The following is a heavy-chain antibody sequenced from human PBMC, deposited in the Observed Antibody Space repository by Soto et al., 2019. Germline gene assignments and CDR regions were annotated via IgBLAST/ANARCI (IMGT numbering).Heavy chain of an antibody. V-gene: IGHV1-2*02. CDR3: ARVCSSTSCYTVNYYYGMDV. CDR1: GYTFTGYY. D-gene: IGHD2-2*02. Sequence: AASVKVSCKASGYTFTGYYMHWVRQAPGQGLEWMGWINPNSGGTNYAQKLQGRVTMTRDTSISTAYMELSRLRSDDTAVYYCARVCSSTSCYTVNYYYGMDVWGQGTPVTVYS. J-gene: IGHJ6*02. CDR2: INPNSGGT.